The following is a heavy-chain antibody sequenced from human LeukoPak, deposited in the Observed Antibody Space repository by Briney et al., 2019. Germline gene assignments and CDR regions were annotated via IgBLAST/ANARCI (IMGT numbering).Heavy chain of an antibody. J-gene: IGHJ4*02. CDR3: ARSILRYYYNASGYYPYYFDY. D-gene: IGHD3-22*01. Sequence: SETLSLTCTVSGGSFSSSSYYWGWIRQPPGKGLGWIGSISYRGNNYHNPSVKSRVIMSVDTSKNQFSLALRSVTAADTAVYYCARSILRYYYNASGYYPYYFDYWGQGMLVTVSS. V-gene: IGHV4-39*07. CDR1: GGSFSSSSYY. CDR2: ISYRGNN.